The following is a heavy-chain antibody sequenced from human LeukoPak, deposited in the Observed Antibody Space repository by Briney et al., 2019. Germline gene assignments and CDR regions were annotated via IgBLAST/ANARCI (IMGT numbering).Heavy chain of an antibody. Sequence: GGSLRLSCAASGFTFSSYWMHWVRQAPGKGLVWVSRINTDGSSTSYADSVKGRFTISRDNAKNTLYLQMNSLRAEDTAVYYCARVKSVATIDYWGQGTLVTVSS. CDR3: ARVKSVATIDY. D-gene: IGHD5-24*01. V-gene: IGHV3-74*01. CDR1: GFTFSSYW. CDR2: INTDGSST. J-gene: IGHJ4*02.